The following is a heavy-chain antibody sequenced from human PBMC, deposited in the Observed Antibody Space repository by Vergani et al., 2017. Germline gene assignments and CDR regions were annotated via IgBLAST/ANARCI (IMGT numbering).Heavy chain of an antibody. J-gene: IGHJ4*02. CDR2: ISSSGSTI. Sequence: EVQLVESGGGLIQPGGSLRLSCAASGFTFSSYEMNWVRQAPGKGLEWVSYISSSGSTIYYADSVKGRFTISRDNAKNSLYLQMNSLRAEDTAVYYCARDSGSHLAPFDYGGQGTLVTVSS. V-gene: IGHV3-48*03. CDR1: GFTFSSYE. CDR3: ARDSGSHLAPFDY. D-gene: IGHD1-26*01.